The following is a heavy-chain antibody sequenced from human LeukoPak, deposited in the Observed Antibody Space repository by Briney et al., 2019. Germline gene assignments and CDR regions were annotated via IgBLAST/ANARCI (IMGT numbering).Heavy chain of an antibody. D-gene: IGHD3-22*01. CDR3: AGGWDMIVVSYYMDV. V-gene: IGHV3-23*01. CDR1: GFTFSSYG. CDR2: LSGSGGST. J-gene: IGHJ6*03. Sequence: PGGSLRLSCAASGFTFSSYGMSWVRQAPGKGLEWVSALSGSGGSTYYADSVKGRFTISRDNAKNSLYLQMNSLRAEDTAVYYCAGGWDMIVVSYYMDVWGKGTTVTVSS.